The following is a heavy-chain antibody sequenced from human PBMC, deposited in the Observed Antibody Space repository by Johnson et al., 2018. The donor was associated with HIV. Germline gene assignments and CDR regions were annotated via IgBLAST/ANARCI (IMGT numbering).Heavy chain of an antibody. CDR2: ISCNSGST. J-gene: IGHJ3*02. Sequence: VQLVESGGRLVQPGRSLRLSCAASGFIFGDYAMHWVRQVPGKGLEWVSGISCNSGSTGSADSVEGRFTVSRANSKNSLYLQMNSLRPEDTAFYYCANDMGCGAGCYQISITMTVGGAFDIWGQGTMVTVSS. CDR1: GFIFGDYA. D-gene: IGHD2-21*02. CDR3: ANDMGCGAGCYQISITMTVGGAFDI. V-gene: IGHV3-9*01.